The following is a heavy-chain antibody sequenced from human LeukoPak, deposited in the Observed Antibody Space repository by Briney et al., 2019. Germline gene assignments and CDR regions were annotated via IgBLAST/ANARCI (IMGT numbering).Heavy chain of an antibody. Sequence: PGGSLRLSCGASKFTFINYGIHWVRQAPGKGLEWVAVISYDENTKYYAETVKGRFTISRDNSKNTLYLQMNSLRAEDTAVYYCAKDVNLDYWGQGTLVTVSS. J-gene: IGHJ4*02. CDR2: ISYDENTK. D-gene: IGHD2/OR15-2a*01. CDR1: KFTFINYG. CDR3: AKDVNLDY. V-gene: IGHV3-30*18.